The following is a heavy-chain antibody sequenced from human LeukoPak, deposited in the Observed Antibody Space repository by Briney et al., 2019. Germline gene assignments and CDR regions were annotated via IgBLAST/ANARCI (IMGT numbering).Heavy chain of an antibody. D-gene: IGHD2-15*01. CDR3: ASTYCSGGSCYSGGRFWFDH. Sequence: SVKVSCKASGGTFSSYAISWVRQAPGQGLEWMGGIIPIFGTANYAQKFQGRVTITTDESTSTAYMELSSLRSEDTAVYYCASTYCSGGSCYSGGRFWFDHWGQGTLVTVSS. CDR2: IIPIFGTA. J-gene: IGHJ5*02. V-gene: IGHV1-69*05. CDR1: GGTFSSYA.